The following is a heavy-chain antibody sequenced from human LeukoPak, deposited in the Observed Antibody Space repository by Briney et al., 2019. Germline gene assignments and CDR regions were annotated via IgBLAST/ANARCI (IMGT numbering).Heavy chain of an antibody. CDR3: ARVLLPNWFDP. J-gene: IGHJ5*02. CDR2: ISYDGSNK. D-gene: IGHD2-15*01. Sequence: PGGSLRLSCAASGFTFSSYAMHWVRQAPGKGLEWVAVISYDGSNKYYADSVKGRFTISRDNSKNTLYLQMNSLRAEDTAVYYCARVLLPNWFDPWGQGTLVTVSS. CDR1: GFTFSSYA. V-gene: IGHV3-30*04.